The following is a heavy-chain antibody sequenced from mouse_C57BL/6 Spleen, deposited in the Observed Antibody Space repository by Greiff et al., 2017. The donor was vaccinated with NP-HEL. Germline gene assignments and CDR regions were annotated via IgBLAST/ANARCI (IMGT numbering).Heavy chain of an antibody. V-gene: IGHV1-74*01. CDR2: IHPSDSDT. J-gene: IGHJ1*03. CDR3: AICYYGSSYDWYFDV. D-gene: IGHD1-1*01. CDR1: GYTFPSYW. Sequence: VQLQQPGAELVKPGGSVKGSCQASGYTFPSYWMHWVKPRPGQGLEWVGRIHPSDSDTNSNQKFKGKATLTVDKSSSTAYMQLSSLTSEDSAVYYCAICYYGSSYDWYFDVWGTGTTVTVSS.